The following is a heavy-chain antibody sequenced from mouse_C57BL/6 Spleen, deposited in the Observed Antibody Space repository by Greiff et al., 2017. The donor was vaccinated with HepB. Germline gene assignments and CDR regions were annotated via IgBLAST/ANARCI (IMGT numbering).Heavy chain of an antibody. CDR1: GFTFSDYG. D-gene: IGHD1-1*01. J-gene: IGHJ4*01. V-gene: IGHV5-17*01. CDR3: ARPGTVVAMDY. CDR2: ISSGSSTI. Sequence: EVNVVESGGGLVKPGGSLKLSCAASGFTFSDYGMHWVRQAPEKGLEWVAYISSGSSTIYYADTVKGRFTISRDNAKNTLFLQMTSLRSEDTALYYCARPGTVVAMDYWGQGTSVTVSS.